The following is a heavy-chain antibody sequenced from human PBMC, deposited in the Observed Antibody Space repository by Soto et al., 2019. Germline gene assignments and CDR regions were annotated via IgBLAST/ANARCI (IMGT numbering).Heavy chain of an antibody. Sequence: PVGSLRLSCEASGLMFNTYAMTWVRQAPGKGLEWVATITSTGGGTYYADSVKGRFTISRDNSNNRLYLQMYSLRAEDTAVYFCANRPRYYNMDVWGQGTTVT. CDR2: ITSTGGGT. D-gene: IGHD6-6*01. V-gene: IGHV3-23*01. CDR1: GLMFNTYA. CDR3: ANRPRYYNMDV. J-gene: IGHJ6*02.